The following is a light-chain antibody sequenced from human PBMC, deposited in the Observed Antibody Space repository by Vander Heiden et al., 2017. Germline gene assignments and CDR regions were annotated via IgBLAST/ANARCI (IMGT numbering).Light chain of an antibody. CDR1: TSDVVAYNY. V-gene: IGLV2-8*01. J-gene: IGLJ1*01. Sequence: QSALTQPPSAAGPPGHPVTVSCTGTTSDVVAYNYVSWYQQNPGKAPELIIYEDTKRPSGVPDRFSASKSGDTASLTVSGLQAEDEADYYCSSHAGSNNYAFGTGTKVTVL. CDR3: SSHAGSNNYA. CDR2: EDT.